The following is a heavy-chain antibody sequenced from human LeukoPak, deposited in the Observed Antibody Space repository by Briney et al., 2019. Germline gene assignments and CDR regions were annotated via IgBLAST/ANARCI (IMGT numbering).Heavy chain of an antibody. CDR3: ARRSGVLDSRDSRYYFDH. D-gene: IGHD3-22*01. CDR2: IYYSGST. Sequence: SETLSLTCIVSGGSISSHYWSWIRQPPGKGLEYIGYIYYSGSTDYNPSLKSRVTISLDTSKNQFSLNLTSVTAADTAVYYCARRSGVLDSRDSRYYFDHWGQGTLVTVFS. J-gene: IGHJ4*02. CDR1: GGSISSHY. V-gene: IGHV4-59*11.